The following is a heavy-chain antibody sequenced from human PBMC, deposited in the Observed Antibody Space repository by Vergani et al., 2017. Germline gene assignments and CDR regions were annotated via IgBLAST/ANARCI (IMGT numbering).Heavy chain of an antibody. Sequence: QVQLQESGPGLVKPSETLSLTCTVSGGSISSYYWSWIRQPPGKGLEWIGYSYYSGSTNYTPSLKSRFTISVDTSKNQFTLKLSAVTAADTAVYYCAARYSSGWLDYYYGMDVWGQGTTVTVSS. D-gene: IGHD6-19*01. CDR1: GGSISSYY. V-gene: IGHV4-59*01. J-gene: IGHJ6*02. CDR2: SYYSGST. CDR3: AARYSSGWLDYYYGMDV.